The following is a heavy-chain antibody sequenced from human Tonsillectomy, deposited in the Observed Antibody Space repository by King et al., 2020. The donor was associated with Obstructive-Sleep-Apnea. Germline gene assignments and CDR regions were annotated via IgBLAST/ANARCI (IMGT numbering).Heavy chain of an antibody. CDR3: ARLGMGEPYPDY. D-gene: IGHD1-26*01. Sequence: VQLVESGAEVKKPGESLRLSCKGSGYSFTSYWISWVRQMPGKGLEWMGRIDPRDSYTNYSPSFQGNVTISADKSIRTAYLQWSSLKSSDTAMYYCARLGMGEPYPDYWGQGTLVTVSS. V-gene: IGHV5-10-1*01. J-gene: IGHJ4*02. CDR1: GYSFTSYW. CDR2: IDPRDSYT.